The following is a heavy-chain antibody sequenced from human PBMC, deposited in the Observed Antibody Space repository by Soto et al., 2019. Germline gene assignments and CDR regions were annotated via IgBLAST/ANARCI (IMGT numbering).Heavy chain of an antibody. CDR3: ARDREYSGYVWFDP. J-gene: IGHJ5*02. D-gene: IGHD5-12*01. CDR2: IYHSGST. V-gene: IGHV4-4*02. CDR1: GGSISSSNW. Sequence: PSETLSLTCAVSGGSISSSNWWSWVRQPPGKGLEWIGEIYHSGSTNYNPSLKSRVTISVDKSKNQFSLKLSSVTAADTAVYYCARDREYSGYVWFDPWGQGTLVTVSS.